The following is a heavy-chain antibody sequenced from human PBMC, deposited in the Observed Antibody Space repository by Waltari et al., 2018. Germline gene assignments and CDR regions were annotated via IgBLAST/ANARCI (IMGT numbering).Heavy chain of an antibody. CDR1: GLRFSFYT. Sequence: EVQLVESGGGLVNPGGSLRLTCAASGLRFSFYTLAWVRQAPGKGLEVVASIRSRRHYIDYGASVKGRFTISRDNSKSSLYLQMDSLGAGDTAVYYCVRDLRESRYMNFFDLWGQGTLVTVSS. CDR3: VRDLRESRYMNFFDL. D-gene: IGHD3-9*01. V-gene: IGHV3-21*02. J-gene: IGHJ4*02. CDR2: IRSRRHYI.